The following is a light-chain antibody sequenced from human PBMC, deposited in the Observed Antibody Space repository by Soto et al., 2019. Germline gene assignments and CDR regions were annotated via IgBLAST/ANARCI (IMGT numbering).Light chain of an antibody. V-gene: IGLV2-14*03. CDR2: EVS. J-gene: IGLJ1*01. CDR1: SSDVGAYDY. Sequence: QSVLTQSASVSGSPGQSITISCTGTSSDVGAYDYVSWYQQHPDKAPKLMIYEVSNRPSGVSNRFSGSKSVNTATLTISGLQADDEADYYCSSYTSSSTRVFGTGTKVTVL. CDR3: SSYTSSSTRV.